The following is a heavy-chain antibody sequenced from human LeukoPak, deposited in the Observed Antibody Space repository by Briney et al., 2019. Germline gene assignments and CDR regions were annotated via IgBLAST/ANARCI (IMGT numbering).Heavy chain of an antibody. CDR3: ARDPPSGSGGSCYLDY. D-gene: IGHD2-15*01. Sequence: GGSLRLSCAASEFSVSSNYMTWVRQAPGKGLECVSIIYSGGTTYYADSVRGRFTISRDNSKNTLYLQMDRLRVEDTAVYYCARDPPSGSGGSCYLDYWGQGTLVTVSS. CDR2: IYSGGTT. V-gene: IGHV3-66*01. CDR1: EFSVSSNY. J-gene: IGHJ4*02.